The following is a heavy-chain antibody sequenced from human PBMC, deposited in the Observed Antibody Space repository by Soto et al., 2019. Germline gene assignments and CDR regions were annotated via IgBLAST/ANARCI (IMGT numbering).Heavy chain of an antibody. CDR1: GGSISSGDYY. CDR3: ARGIEDLGAYNWFDP. J-gene: IGHJ5*02. CDR2: IYYSGST. Sequence: QVQLQESGPGLVKPSQTLSLTCTVSGGSISSGDYYWSWIRQPPGKGLEWIGYIYYSGSTYYNPSLKSRVTIXXDXSXXQFSLKLSSVTAADTAVYYCARGIEDLGAYNWFDPWGQGTLVTVSS. D-gene: IGHD1-26*01. V-gene: IGHV4-30-4*01.